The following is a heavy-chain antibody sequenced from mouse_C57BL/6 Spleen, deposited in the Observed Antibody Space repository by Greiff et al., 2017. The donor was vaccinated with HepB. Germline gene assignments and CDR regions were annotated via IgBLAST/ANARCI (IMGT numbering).Heavy chain of an antibody. V-gene: IGHV2-2*01. Sequence: VKVVESGPGLVQPSQSLSITCTVSGFSLTSYGVHWVRQSPGKGLEWLGVIWSGGSTDYNAAFISRLSISKDNSTSQVFFKMNSLQADDTAIYYCARKTVYYAMDYWGQGTSVTVSS. CDR3: ARKTVYYAMDY. J-gene: IGHJ4*01. D-gene: IGHD4-1*01. CDR2: IWSGGST. CDR1: GFSLTSYG.